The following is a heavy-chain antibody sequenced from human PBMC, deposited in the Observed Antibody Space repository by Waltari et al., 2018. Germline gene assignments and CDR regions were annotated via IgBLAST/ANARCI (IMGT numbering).Heavy chain of an antibody. J-gene: IGHJ4*02. D-gene: IGHD3-3*01. CDR2: LNNDWTSV. CDR3: ARNGSDFSFDQ. CDR1: GFTFSNYL. V-gene: IGHV3-74*03. Sequence: ELQMVEYGGGLVQPGGSMRLSCAASGFTFSNYLMHWVRQAPGTGLVCVSRLNNDWTSVTYADSLKGRFTISRDNAKNTLYLKLDIVRADDAAVYFCARNGSDFSFDQWGQGTRVTVSS.